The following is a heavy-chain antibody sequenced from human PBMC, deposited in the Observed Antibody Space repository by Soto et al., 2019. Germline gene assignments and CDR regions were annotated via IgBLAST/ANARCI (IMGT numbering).Heavy chain of an antibody. CDR3: ARSQGGSSSLDIYYYYYYGMDV. J-gene: IGHJ6*02. D-gene: IGHD2-15*01. Sequence: GASVKVSCKAPGGTFSSYAISWVRQAPGQGLEWMGGIIPIFGTANYAQKFQGRVTITADESTSTGYMELSSLRSEDTAVYYCARSQGGSSSLDIYYYYYYGMDVRGQRTTVTVSS. CDR1: GGTFSSYA. CDR2: IIPIFGTA. V-gene: IGHV1-69*13.